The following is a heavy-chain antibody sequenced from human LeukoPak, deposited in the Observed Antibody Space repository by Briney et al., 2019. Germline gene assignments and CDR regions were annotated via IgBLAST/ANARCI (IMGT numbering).Heavy chain of an antibody. CDR2: INHSGST. J-gene: IGHJ4*02. D-gene: IGHD1-26*01. CDR3: ARRVVGAIGYFDY. V-gene: IGHV4-34*01. CDR1: GGSFSGYY. Sequence: SETLSLTCAVYGGSFSGYYWSWIRQPPGKGLEWIGEINHSGSTNYNPSLKSRVTISVDTSKNQFSLKLSSVTAADTAVYYCARRVVGAIGYFDYWGQGTLVTVSS.